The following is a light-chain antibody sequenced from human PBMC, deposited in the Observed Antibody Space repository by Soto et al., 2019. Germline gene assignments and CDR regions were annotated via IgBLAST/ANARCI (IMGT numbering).Light chain of an antibody. V-gene: IGKV3-11*01. Sequence: ESVLRQSPATLSLSPGERATLSCKASQSVSGDLAWYHQKPGQAPRLLIYDASSRATGIPARFSGSGSGTDFTLTISSLEPEDFAVHYCQQRSNWYTFGQGTKLEMK. CDR2: DAS. J-gene: IGKJ2*01. CDR1: QSVSGD. CDR3: QQRSNWYT.